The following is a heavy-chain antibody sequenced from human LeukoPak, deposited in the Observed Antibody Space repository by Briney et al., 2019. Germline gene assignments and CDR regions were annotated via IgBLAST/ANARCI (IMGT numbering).Heavy chain of an antibody. J-gene: IGHJ6*04. Sequence: PSETLSLTCTVSGGSISSGGYYWSWIRQHPGKGLEWIGYIYYSGSTYYNPSLKSRVTISVDTSKNQFSLKLSSVTAADTAVYYCARDPMTTAVGYYYGVDVWGKGTTVTVSS. CDR1: GGSISSGGYY. CDR3: ARDPMTTAVGYYYGVDV. D-gene: IGHD4-17*01. V-gene: IGHV4-31*03. CDR2: IYYSGST.